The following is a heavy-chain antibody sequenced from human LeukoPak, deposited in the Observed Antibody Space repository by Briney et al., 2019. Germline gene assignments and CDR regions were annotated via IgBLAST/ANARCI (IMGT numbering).Heavy chain of an antibody. Sequence: GGSLRLSCAASGFTFSSYGMHWVRQAPGKGLEWLAFIRYDGSNQFYTDSVKGRFTISRDNSKNTLYLKMNSLRAEDTAVYYCAKDLYGSGSYQIRLFDYWGQGTLVTVSS. D-gene: IGHD3-10*01. V-gene: IGHV3-30*02. CDR3: AKDLYGSGSYQIRLFDY. CDR2: IRYDGSNQ. CDR1: GFTFSSYG. J-gene: IGHJ4*02.